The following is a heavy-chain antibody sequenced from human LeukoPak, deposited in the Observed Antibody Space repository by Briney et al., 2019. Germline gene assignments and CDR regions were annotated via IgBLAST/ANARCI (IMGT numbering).Heavy chain of an antibody. Sequence: GGSLRLSCAASGFTFSSYSMNWVRQAPGKGLEWVSYISSSGSTIYYADSVKGRFTISRDNAKNSLYLQMNSLRAEDTAVYYCARASGEIVVVPAAIFDYWGQGTLVTVSS. CDR2: ISSSGSTI. CDR1: GFTFSSYS. CDR3: ARASGEIVVVPAAIFDY. V-gene: IGHV3-48*04. D-gene: IGHD2-2*02. J-gene: IGHJ4*02.